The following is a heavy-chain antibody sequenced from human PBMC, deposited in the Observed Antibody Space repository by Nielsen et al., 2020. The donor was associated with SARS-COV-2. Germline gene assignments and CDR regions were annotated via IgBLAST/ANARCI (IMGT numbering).Heavy chain of an antibody. J-gene: IGHJ4*02. CDR3: AREGGIVGATLLDY. Sequence: GESLKISCAASGFTFSSYAMHWVRQAPGKGLEWVAVISYDGSNKYYADSVKGRFTISRDNSKSTLYLQMNSLRAEDTAVYYCAREGGIVGATLLDYWGQGTLVTVSS. CDR1: GFTFSSYA. V-gene: IGHV3-30-3*01. CDR2: ISYDGSNK. D-gene: IGHD1-26*01.